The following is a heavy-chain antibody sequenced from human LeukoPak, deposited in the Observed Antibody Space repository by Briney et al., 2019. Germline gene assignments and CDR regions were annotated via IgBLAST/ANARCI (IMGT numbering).Heavy chain of an antibody. CDR2: ISAYNGNT. D-gene: IGHD3-3*01. V-gene: IGHV1-18*01. J-gene: IGHJ4*02. Sequence: ASVKVSCKASGYTFTSYGISWVRQAPGQGLEWMGWISAYNGNTNYAQKLQGRVTMTTDTSTSTAYMELRSLRSDGTAVYYCAREGYNYDFWSGRTPTDYWGQGTLVTVSS. CDR3: AREGYNYDFWSGRTPTDY. CDR1: GYTFTSYG.